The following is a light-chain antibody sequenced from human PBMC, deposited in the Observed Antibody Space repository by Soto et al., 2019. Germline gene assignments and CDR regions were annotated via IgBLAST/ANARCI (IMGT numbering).Light chain of an antibody. V-gene: IGLV4-60*02. CDR1: SGHSSYI. CDR3: ETWDSNTHV. CDR2: LEGSGSY. J-gene: IGLJ3*02. Sequence: QSVLTQSSSASASLGSSVKLTCTLSSGHSSYIIAWHQQRPGKAPRYLMKLEGSGSYNKGSGVPDRFSGSSSGADRYLTISNLQFEDEADYYCETWDSNTHVFGGGTKLTVL.